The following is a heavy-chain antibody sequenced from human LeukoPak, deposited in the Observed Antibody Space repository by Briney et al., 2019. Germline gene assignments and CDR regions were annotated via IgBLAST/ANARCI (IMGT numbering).Heavy chain of an antibody. CDR2: INPNSGGT. CDR1: GGTFSSYA. CDR3: AREASETYSDAFDI. D-gene: IGHD4-11*01. Sequence: PGASVKVSCKASGGTFSSYAISWVRQAPGQGLEWMGWINPNSGGTNYAQKFQGRVSMTRDTSISTAYMELTRLRSDDTAVYYCAREASETYSDAFDIWGQGTMVTVSS. V-gene: IGHV1-2*02. J-gene: IGHJ3*02.